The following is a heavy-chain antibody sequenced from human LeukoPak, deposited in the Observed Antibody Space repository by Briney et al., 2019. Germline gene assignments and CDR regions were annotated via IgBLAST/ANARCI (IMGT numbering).Heavy chain of an antibody. CDR1: GYTFTGYY. V-gene: IGHV1-2*02. J-gene: IGHJ6*02. Sequence: ASVKVSCKASGYTFTGYYMHWVRQAPGQGGEWRGWINPNSGGTNYAQKFQGRVTMTRDTSISTAYMELSRLRSDDTAVYYCHLGVVPAAIRRLGGMDVWGQGTTVTVSS. CDR2: INPNSGGT. CDR3: HLGVVPAAIRRLGGMDV. D-gene: IGHD2-2*02.